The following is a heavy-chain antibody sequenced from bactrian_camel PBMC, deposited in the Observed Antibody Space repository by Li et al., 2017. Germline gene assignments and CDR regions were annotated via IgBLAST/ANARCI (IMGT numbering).Heavy chain of an antibody. V-gene: IGHV3S36*01. CDR1: GFAFDFFY. Sequence: DVQLVESGGGLVRPGVSLRLSCVGSGFAFDFFYIFWVRQAPGKGLEWVSSIDGGGYTTYYANSTKGRFTISRDNAKNTVYLQMNSLKTEDTAVYYCATADGSGYRGQGTQVTVLGPTQVTVLGQGTQVTVS. CDR2: IDGGGYTT. J-gene: IGHJ4*01. D-gene: IGHD6*01.